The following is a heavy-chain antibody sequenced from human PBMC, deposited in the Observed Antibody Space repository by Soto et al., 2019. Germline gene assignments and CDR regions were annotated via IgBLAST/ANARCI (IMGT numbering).Heavy chain of an antibody. V-gene: IGHV3-30*18. D-gene: IGHD3-3*01. CDR3: AKDQYPIFRSGSGLDV. Sequence: GGSLRLSCAASGFTFRNFVMHWVRQAPGKGLEWVAVISYAGNNIYYADSVKGRFTISRDNSGNTLYLEMSSMRGEDTAVYYCAKDQYPIFRSGSGLDVWGQGTTVTVSS. CDR2: ISYAGNNI. J-gene: IGHJ6*02. CDR1: GFTFRNFV.